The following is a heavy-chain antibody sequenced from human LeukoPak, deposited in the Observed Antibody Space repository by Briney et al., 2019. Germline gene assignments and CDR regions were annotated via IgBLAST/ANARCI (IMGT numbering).Heavy chain of an antibody. Sequence: TGGSLRLSCAASGFAASGFTFSSYVMSWVRQAPGRGLEWVSVISGSATSTYYADSVKGRFTISRDNSKNTLYLQMNSLRAEDTAVYYCARLKGATDFDYWGQGTLVTVSS. CDR3: ARLKGATDFDY. V-gene: IGHV3-23*01. J-gene: IGHJ4*02. CDR2: ISGSATST. CDR1: GFTFSSYV. D-gene: IGHD1-26*01.